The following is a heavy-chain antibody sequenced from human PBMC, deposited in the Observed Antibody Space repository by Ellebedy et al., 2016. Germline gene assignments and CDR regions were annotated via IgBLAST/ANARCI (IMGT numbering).Heavy chain of an antibody. D-gene: IGHD6-19*01. Sequence: GGSLRLXXAASGFTFSSYAMSWVRQAPGKGLEWVSAISGSGGSTYYADSVKGRFTISRDNSKNTLYLQMNSLRAEDTAVYYCAKDRFSGWYLPPQDAFDIWGQGTMVTVSS. CDR1: GFTFSSYA. V-gene: IGHV3-23*01. J-gene: IGHJ3*02. CDR2: ISGSGGST. CDR3: AKDRFSGWYLPPQDAFDI.